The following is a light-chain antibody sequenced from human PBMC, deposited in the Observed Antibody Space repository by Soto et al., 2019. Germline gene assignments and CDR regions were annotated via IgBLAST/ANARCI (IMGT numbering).Light chain of an antibody. CDR1: SSDVGGYDY. J-gene: IGLJ1*01. CDR2: DVS. CDR3: SSYTINNSRV. V-gene: IGLV2-14*01. Sequence: QSVLTQPASVSGSPGQSITISCTGTSSDVGGYDYVSWYQQHPGKAPKVMIYDVSDRPSGVSNRFSGSKSGNTASLTISGFQAEDEADYYCSSYTINNSRVFGAGTKVTVL.